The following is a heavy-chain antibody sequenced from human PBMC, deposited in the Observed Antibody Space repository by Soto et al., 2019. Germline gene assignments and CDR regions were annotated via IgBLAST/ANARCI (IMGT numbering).Heavy chain of an antibody. V-gene: IGHV4-39*01. CDR3: ARYRSSSGYGDY. Sequence: QLQLQESGPGLVKPPETLSLTCTVSGGSISSSSYYWGWIRQPPGKGLEWIGSIYYSGSTYYNPSLQRRVTISVDTLKNQFPLKLSSVTAADTAVYYCARYRSSSGYGDYWGQGTLVTVSS. J-gene: IGHJ4*02. D-gene: IGHD6-6*01. CDR2: IYYSGST. CDR1: GGSISSSSYY.